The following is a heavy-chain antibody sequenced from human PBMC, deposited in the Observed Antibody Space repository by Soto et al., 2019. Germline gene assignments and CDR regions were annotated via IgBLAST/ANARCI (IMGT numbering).Heavy chain of an antibody. CDR3: AREGWCLDD. V-gene: IGHV1-3*05. J-gene: IGHJ4*02. CDR1: GYTFISYA. D-gene: IGHD2-8*01. Sequence: QVQLVQSGAEERKPGASVKLSCRASGYTFISYAIHWVRQAPGQRLEWMGWVNPATGHTEYSQKFKARVTLTRDTSAKTGYMELSSLRSEDTAVYYCAREGWCLDDWCQGTLVTVSS. CDR2: VNPATGHT.